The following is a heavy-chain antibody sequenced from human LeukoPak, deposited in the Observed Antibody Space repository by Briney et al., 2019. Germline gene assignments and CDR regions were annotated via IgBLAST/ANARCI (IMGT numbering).Heavy chain of an antibody. Sequence: TSETLSLTCAVSGGSISSSNWWSWVRQPPGKGLEWVGRIKSKTDGGTTDYAAPVKGRFTISRDDSKNTLYLQMNSLKTEDTAVYYCTTLVGGGSVWGQGTMVTVSS. CDR2: IKSKTDGGTT. V-gene: IGHV3-15*01. J-gene: IGHJ3*01. CDR3: TTLVGGGSV. D-gene: IGHD2-15*01. CDR1: GGSISSSNW.